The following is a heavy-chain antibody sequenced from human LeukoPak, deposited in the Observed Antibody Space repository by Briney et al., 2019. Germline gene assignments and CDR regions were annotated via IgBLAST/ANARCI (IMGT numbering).Heavy chain of an antibody. V-gene: IGHV4-39*07. D-gene: IGHD6-19*01. J-gene: IGHJ4*02. CDR3: ARANSGWSINFDY. CDR1: GGSISRTNYY. CDR2: IDHSGST. Sequence: SETLSLTCTVSGGSISRTNYYWTWIRQPPGKGLEWIGEIDHSGSTNYNPSLKSRVTISVDTSKNQFSLKLSSVTAADTAVYYCARANSGWSINFDYWDQGTLVTVSS.